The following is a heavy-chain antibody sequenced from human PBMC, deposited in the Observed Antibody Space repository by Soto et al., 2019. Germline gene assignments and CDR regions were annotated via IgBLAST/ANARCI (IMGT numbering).Heavy chain of an antibody. Sequence: SETLSLTCTVSGGSISDSSHYWAWIRQPPGKGLEWIATINYSGRTYYNPSLRSRVTISVDTSRDQFSLNLNSVTAAATAVYYCARHFGNYGDWAFDFWGQGTLVTVSS. J-gene: IGHJ4*02. CDR1: GGSISDSSHY. D-gene: IGHD4-17*01. CDR2: INYSGRT. CDR3: ARHFGNYGDWAFDF. V-gene: IGHV4-39*01.